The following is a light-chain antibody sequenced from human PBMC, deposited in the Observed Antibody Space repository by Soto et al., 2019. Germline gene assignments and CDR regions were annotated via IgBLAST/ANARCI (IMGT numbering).Light chain of an antibody. CDR3: QQYYSYSRT. Sequence: DIQMTQSPSTLSASVGDRVTITCRASQSISSWLAWYQQKPGKAPKLLIYEASRLESGVPSRFSGSGSGTQFTLTINRLQPDDFTTYDCQQYYSYSRTFGQGTKVEIK. V-gene: IGKV1-5*03. J-gene: IGKJ1*01. CDR2: EAS. CDR1: QSISSW.